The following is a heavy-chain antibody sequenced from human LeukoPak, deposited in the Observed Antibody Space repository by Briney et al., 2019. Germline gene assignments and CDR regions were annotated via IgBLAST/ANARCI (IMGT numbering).Heavy chain of an antibody. CDR2: IFHRGGT. V-gene: IGHV4-30-4*01. D-gene: IGHD2-15*01. Sequence: PSETLSLTCTVSGGSITNYYWSWIRQPPGKGLEWIGYIFHRGGTSYNPSLKSRILFSVDTSQNQFSLKLNSVTAADTAVYYCVREILYCSGGSCYRGPFDNWGQGTLVTVSA. CDR3: VREILYCSGGSCYRGPFDN. CDR1: GGSITNYY. J-gene: IGHJ4*02.